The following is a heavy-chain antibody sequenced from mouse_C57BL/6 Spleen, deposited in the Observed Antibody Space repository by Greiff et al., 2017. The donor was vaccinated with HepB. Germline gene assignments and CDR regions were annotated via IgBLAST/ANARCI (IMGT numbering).Heavy chain of an antibody. J-gene: IGHJ1*03. Sequence: EVKLQESGPGLVKPSQSLSLTCSVTGYSITSGYYWNWIRQFPGNKLEWMGYISYDGSNNYNPSLKNRIPITRDTSKNQFFLKLNSVTTEDTATYYGARGAYDGYFDVWGTGTTVTVSS. V-gene: IGHV3-6*01. CDR1: GYSITSGYY. CDR2: ISYDGSN. D-gene: IGHD2-3*01. CDR3: ARGAYDGYFDV.